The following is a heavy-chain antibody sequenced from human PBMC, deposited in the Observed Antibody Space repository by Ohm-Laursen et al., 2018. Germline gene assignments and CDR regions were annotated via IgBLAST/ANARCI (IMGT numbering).Heavy chain of an antibody. CDR2: ISSSGSTI. D-gene: IGHD3-16*01. CDR3: ARDGGSYQDDVFDI. J-gene: IGHJ3*02. Sequence: SLRLSCAASGFTFSDYYMSWIRQALGKGLEWASYISSSGSTIYYADSVKGRFTISRDNAKNSLYLQMNSLRAEDTAVYYCARDGGSYQDDVFDIWGQGTMVTVSS. CDR1: GFTFSDYY. V-gene: IGHV3-11*01.